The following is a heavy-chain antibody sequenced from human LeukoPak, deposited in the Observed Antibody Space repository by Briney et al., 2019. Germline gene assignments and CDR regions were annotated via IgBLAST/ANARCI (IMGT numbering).Heavy chain of an antibody. D-gene: IGHD3-22*01. CDR1: GFTFTSYG. Sequence: PGGSLRLSCAASGFTFTSYGMHWVRQAPGKGLEWVAVIWYDGSNKYYADSVKGRSTISRDNSKNTLYLQMNSLRAEDTAVYYCARDREGYYDSSGYYVPGYFDYWGQGTLVTVSS. CDR3: ARDREGYYDSSGYYVPGYFDY. CDR2: IWYDGSNK. V-gene: IGHV3-33*01. J-gene: IGHJ4*02.